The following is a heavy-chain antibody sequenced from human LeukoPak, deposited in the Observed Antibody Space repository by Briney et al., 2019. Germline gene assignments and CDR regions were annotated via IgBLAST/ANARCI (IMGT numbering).Heavy chain of an antibody. V-gene: IGHV7-4-1*02. D-gene: IGHD2-15*01. CDR1: GYTFSSYV. CDR2: INTNTGNP. CDR3: ARVGYCSGGSCYAFDI. Sequence: ASVKVSCKASGYTFSSYVMNWVRQAPGQGLEWMGWINTNTGNPTYAQGFTGRFVFSLDTSVSTAYLQISSLKAEDTAVYYCARVGYCSGGSCYAFDIWGQGTMVTVSS. J-gene: IGHJ3*02.